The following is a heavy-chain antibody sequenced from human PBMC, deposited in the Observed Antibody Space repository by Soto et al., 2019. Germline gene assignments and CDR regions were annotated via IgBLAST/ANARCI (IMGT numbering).Heavy chain of an antibody. V-gene: IGHV3-23*01. CDR3: AKDYGLGGGSCFPY. J-gene: IGHJ4*02. D-gene: IGHD2-15*01. CDR2: ISGSGDNT. Sequence: EVQLLECGGGLVQPGGSLRLSCAASGFTFSRFAMSWVRQAPGKGLEWISAISGSGDNTYYADSVKGRFAISRDNSGNTLYLQMNSLRADATAFYYCAKDYGLGGGSCFPYWGQGTLVTVSA. CDR1: GFTFSRFA.